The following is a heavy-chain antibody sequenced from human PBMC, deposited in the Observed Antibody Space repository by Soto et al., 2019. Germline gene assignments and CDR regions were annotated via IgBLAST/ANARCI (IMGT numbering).Heavy chain of an antibody. V-gene: IGHV1-58*01. Sequence: SVKVSSKASGFTFTSPAVQWVRQARVQRLEWIGWIVVGSGNTNYAQKFQERVTITRDMSTSTAYMDLSSLRSEDTAAYYCEADSQYYDSIGYYSHWCQGTLVTVYS. CDR2: IVVGSGNT. CDR1: GFTFTSPA. CDR3: EADSQYYDSIGYYSH. D-gene: IGHD3-22*01. J-gene: IGHJ4*02.